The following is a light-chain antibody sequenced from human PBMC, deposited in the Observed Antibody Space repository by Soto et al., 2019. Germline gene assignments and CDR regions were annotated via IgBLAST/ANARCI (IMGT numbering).Light chain of an antibody. CDR3: QQCGSSPIT. CDR1: QRVSSNY. Sequence: EIVLTQSPGTLSLSPGERATLSCRASQRVSSNYLAWYQQKPGQAPRLLIYDTSSRATGIPDRFSGSGSGKDFTLTISRLEPEDFAVYYCQQCGSSPITFGQGTRVEIK. V-gene: IGKV3-20*01. J-gene: IGKJ5*01. CDR2: DTS.